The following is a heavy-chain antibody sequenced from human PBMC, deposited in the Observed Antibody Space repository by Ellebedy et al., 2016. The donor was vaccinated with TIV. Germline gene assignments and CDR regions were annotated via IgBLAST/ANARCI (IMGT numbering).Heavy chain of an antibody. D-gene: IGHD3-10*01. CDR2: IYYTGTT. J-gene: IGHJ4*02. V-gene: IGHV4-61*01. CDR3: ATVSYNHPGSIIGHFFDY. Sequence: SETLSLTXSVSGGSVSTVSYYWSWIRQPPGKGLEWIGYIYYTGTTNYNPSLKSRLTISVDTSKNQFSLKLRSVTAADTAVYYCATVSYNHPGSIIGHFFDYWGQGTLVTVSS. CDR1: GGSVSTVSYY.